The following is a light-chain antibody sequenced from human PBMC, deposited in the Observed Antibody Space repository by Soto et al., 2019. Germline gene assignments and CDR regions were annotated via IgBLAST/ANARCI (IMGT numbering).Light chain of an antibody. CDR1: NSNIGSKT. J-gene: IGLJ2*01. V-gene: IGLV1-44*01. CDR3: ATWDDSLNGPV. Sequence: QSVLTQPPSVSGAPGQRITISCTGNNSNIGSKTVSWYQQLPGTAPKLLMYMNSQRPSGVPDRFSGSKSGTSASLAISGLQSEDEADYYCATWDDSLNGPVFGGGTKVTVL. CDR2: MNS.